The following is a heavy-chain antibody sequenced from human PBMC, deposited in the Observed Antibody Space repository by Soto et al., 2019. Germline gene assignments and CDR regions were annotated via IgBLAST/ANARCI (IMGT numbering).Heavy chain of an antibody. D-gene: IGHD2-2*01. CDR2: IIPIPGTA. CDR3: ARSQGSSTSLEIYYYYYYGMDV. J-gene: IGHJ6*02. Sequence: QVQLVQSGAEVKKPGSSVKVSCKASGGTFSSYAISWVRQAPGQGLEWMGGIIPIPGTANYAQKFQGRVTITADEFPSTAYMELSSLRSEDTAVYYCARSQGSSTSLEIYYYYYYGMDVWGQGTTVTVSS. CDR1: GGTFSSYA. V-gene: IGHV1-69*01.